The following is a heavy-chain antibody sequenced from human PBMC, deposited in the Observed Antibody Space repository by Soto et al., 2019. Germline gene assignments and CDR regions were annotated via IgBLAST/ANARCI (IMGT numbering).Heavy chain of an antibody. CDR2: ISAYNGNT. D-gene: IGHD3-16*02. Sequence: ASVKVSCKASGYTFTSYGISWVRQAPGQGLEWMGWISAYNGNTNYAQKLQGRVTMTTDTSTSTAYMELRSLRSDDTAVYYCSTTFGGVIVNSAFDIWGQGTMVTVSS. J-gene: IGHJ3*02. V-gene: IGHV1-18*01. CDR1: GYTFTSYG. CDR3: STTFGGVIVNSAFDI.